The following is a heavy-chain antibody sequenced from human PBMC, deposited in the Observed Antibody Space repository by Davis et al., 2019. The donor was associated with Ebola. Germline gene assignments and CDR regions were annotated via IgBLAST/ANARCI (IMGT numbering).Heavy chain of an antibody. V-gene: IGHV4-59*01. D-gene: IGHD3-10*01. CDR3: ARTTLDYSGSGSYSFFFDY. CDR1: GASFSGYY. J-gene: IGHJ4*02. Sequence: PSETLSLTCSLYGASFSGYYWGWIRQTPGKGLGWLGYISDSGSATYNPSLKSRVTISVDTYKNQISLKLTSVTTADTAVYFCARTTLDYSGSGSYSFFFDYWGQGLLVTVSS. CDR2: ISDSGSA.